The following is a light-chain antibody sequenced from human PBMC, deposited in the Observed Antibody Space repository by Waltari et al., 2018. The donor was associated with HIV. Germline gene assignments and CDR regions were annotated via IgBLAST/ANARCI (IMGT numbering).Light chain of an antibody. V-gene: IGKV4-1*01. CDR1: RTILYSSVNRNY. Sequence: DIVMTQSPDSLPVSLGERATINCTSSRTILYSSVNRNYLAWYQKKPRQHPKVLISWACTRESGVPDRFSGSGSGTDFTLTITRLQAEDVALYHCQQYFRIPPTFGGGTKVEIK. CDR2: WAC. CDR3: QQYFRIPPT. J-gene: IGKJ4*01.